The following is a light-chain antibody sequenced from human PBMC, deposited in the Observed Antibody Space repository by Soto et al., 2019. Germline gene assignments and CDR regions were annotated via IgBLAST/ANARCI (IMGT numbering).Light chain of an antibody. Sequence: QSALTQPASVSGSPGQSITISCTGTSSDVGGYNYVSWYQHHPGKAPKLMIYDVSNRPSGVSNLFSGPKSGNTASLTISWLQPEDEADYYCSSYTTSNTRQIVFGTGTKVTVL. CDR2: DVS. CDR3: SSYTTSNTRQIV. J-gene: IGLJ1*01. CDR1: SSDVGGYNY. V-gene: IGLV2-14*03.